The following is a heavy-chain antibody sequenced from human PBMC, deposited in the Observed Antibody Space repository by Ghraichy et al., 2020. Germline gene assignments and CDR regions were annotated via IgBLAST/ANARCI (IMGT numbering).Heavy chain of an antibody. CDR2: INHSGST. J-gene: IGHJ3*02. V-gene: IGHV4-34*01. Sequence: GSLRLTCAVYGGSFSGYYWSWIRQPPGKGLEWIGEINHSGSTNYNPSLKSRVTISVDTSKNQFSLKLSSVTAADTAVYYCARGRPPGAFDIWGQGTMVTVSS. CDR1: GGSFSGYY. CDR3: ARGRPPGAFDI.